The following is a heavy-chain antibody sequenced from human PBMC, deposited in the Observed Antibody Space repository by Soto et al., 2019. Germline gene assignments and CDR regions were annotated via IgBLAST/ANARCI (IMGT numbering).Heavy chain of an antibody. CDR3: ASVIPYCGGDCYSGAFDI. J-gene: IGHJ3*02. D-gene: IGHD2-21*02. V-gene: IGHV1-69*01. Sequence: QVQLVQSGAEVKKPGSSVKVSCKASGGTFSSYAISWVRQAPGQGLEWMGGIIPIFGTANYAQKFQGRVTSPADESTSTDYMGLSSLRSEDTAVYYCASVIPYCGGDCYSGAFDIWGQGTMVTVSS. CDR1: GGTFSSYA. CDR2: IIPIFGTA.